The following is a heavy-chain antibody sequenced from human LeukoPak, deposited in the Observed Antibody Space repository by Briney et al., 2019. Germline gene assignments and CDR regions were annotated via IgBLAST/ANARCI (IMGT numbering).Heavy chain of an antibody. Sequence: SGGSLRLSCAASGFTFSSRWMHWVRQAPGKGLVWVSHVNSDESSTNYADSVKGRFTISRDNTKNTLCLQMNSLRAEDTAVYYCASDDSYAFDIWGQGTMVTVSS. CDR3: ASDDSYAFDI. J-gene: IGHJ3*02. V-gene: IGHV3-74*01. CDR2: VNSDESST. CDR1: GFTFSSRW. D-gene: IGHD2-21*01.